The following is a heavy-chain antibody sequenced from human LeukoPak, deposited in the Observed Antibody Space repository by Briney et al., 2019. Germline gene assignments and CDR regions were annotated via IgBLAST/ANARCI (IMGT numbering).Heavy chain of an antibody. CDR2: IYYSGST. CDR3: ARPGYSSGWDAFDI. D-gene: IGHD6-19*01. Sequence: PSETLSLTCTVSGGSISSSSDYWGWIRQPPGKGLEWIGSIYYSGSTYYNPSLKSRATISVDTSKNQFSLKLSSVTAADTAVYYCARPGYSSGWDAFDIWGQGTMVTVSS. V-gene: IGHV4-39*01. CDR1: GGSISSSSDY. J-gene: IGHJ3*02.